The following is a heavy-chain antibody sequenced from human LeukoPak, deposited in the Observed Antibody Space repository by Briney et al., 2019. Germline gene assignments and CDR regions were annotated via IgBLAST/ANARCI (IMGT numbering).Heavy chain of an antibody. CDR3: ARLVTIFGVVGYFDY. CDR2: FHPGDSDS. CDR1: GDNFSSHW. J-gene: IGHJ4*02. D-gene: IGHD3-3*01. Sequence: GESLKISYKGSGDNFSSHWIAWVRQMPGKGLEWVGSFHPGDSDSRYSPSFQGQVTISADKSITTAYLQWSSLKASDTAMYYCARLVTIFGVVGYFDYWGQGTLVTVSS. V-gene: IGHV5-51*01.